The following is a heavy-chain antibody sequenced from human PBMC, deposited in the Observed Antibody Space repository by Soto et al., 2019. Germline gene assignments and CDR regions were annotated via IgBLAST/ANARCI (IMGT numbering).Heavy chain of an antibody. CDR2: ISGSGGKT. Sequence: PGGSLRLSCAASGFTFSSYGMSWVRRAPGKGLEWVSTISGSGGKTYHADSAKGRFTISRDNSKNTLYLQMNSLRAEDTAVYYCAKDGCGGDRPDNGRHLWSLGTTVTVSS. J-gene: IGHJ6*02. CDR1: GFTFSSYG. CDR3: AKDGCGGDRPDNGRHL. V-gene: IGHV3-23*01. D-gene: IGHD2-21*02.